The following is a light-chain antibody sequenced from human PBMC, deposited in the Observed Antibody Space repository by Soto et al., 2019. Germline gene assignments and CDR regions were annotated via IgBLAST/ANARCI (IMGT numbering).Light chain of an antibody. Sequence: QSALTQPASVSGSPGQSITISCSGTSSDVGGYNYVSWYQQHPGKAPKLMMYEFSNRPSGVSNRFSGSKSGNTASLTISGLQAEDEADYYCGSYTSSTTLIFGGGTKLTVL. CDR2: EFS. V-gene: IGLV2-14*01. CDR1: SSDVGGYNY. CDR3: GSYTSSTTLI. J-gene: IGLJ2*01.